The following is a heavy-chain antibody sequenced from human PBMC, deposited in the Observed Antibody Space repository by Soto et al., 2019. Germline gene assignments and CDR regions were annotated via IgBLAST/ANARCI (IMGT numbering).Heavy chain of an antibody. CDR1: GFTFSSYA. V-gene: IGHV3-23*01. D-gene: IGHD3-10*01. Sequence: GGSLRLSCAASGFTFSSYAMSWVRQAPGKGLEWVSAISGSGGSTYYADSVKGRFTISRDNSKNTLYLQMNSLRAEDTAVYYCAKDEGAITMVRGVIVYWGQGTLVTVSS. CDR2: ISGSGGST. J-gene: IGHJ4*02. CDR3: AKDEGAITMVRGVIVY.